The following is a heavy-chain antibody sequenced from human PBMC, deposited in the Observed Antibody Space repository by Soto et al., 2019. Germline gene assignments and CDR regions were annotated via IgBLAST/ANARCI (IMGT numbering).Heavy chain of an antibody. V-gene: IGHV4-31*03. Sequence: QVQLQESGSGLLKPSQTLSLDCSVSGDSLRRGFHHWRWIRQTPGKGLQLIGYIDTNGDTHYDPSLRNRLNMSIVTTESRFSLKVTSVTAADTPVYYCARGIVYYCPNDKCAFFFAQWGQGALVTVTS. CDR2: IDTNGDT. D-gene: IGHD2-8*01. CDR3: ARGIVYYCPNDKCAFFFAQ. J-gene: IGHJ4*02. CDR1: GDSLRRGFHH.